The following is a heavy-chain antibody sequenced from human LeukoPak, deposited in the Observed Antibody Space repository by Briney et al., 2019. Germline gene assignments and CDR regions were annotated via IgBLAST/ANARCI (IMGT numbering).Heavy chain of an antibody. CDR1: GYTFTSYG. CDR3: ARESLWFGELGSFDY. V-gene: IGHV1-18*01. CDR2: ISAYNGNT. D-gene: IGHD3-10*01. Sequence: ASVKVSCKASGYTFTSYGISWVRQAPGQGLEWMGWISAYNGNTNYAQKLQGRVTMTTDTSTSTAYMELRSLRSDDTAVYYCARESLWFGELGSFDYWGQGTLVTVSS. J-gene: IGHJ4*02.